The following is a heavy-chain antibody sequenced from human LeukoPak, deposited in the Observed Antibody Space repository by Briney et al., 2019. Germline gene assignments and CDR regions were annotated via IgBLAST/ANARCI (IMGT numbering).Heavy chain of an antibody. V-gene: IGHV3-15*01. CDR1: GFIFSNAW. Sequence: GGSLRLSCAASGFIFSNAWMSWVCQAPGKGLEWVGRIKSKSDGETRDYAAPVKGRFTTSRDDSKNAVYLQMNSLKTEDTAVYYCTTTRGYSGYALGYWGQGTLVTVSS. CDR3: TTTRGYSGYALGY. J-gene: IGHJ4*02. CDR2: IKSKSDGETR. D-gene: IGHD5-12*01.